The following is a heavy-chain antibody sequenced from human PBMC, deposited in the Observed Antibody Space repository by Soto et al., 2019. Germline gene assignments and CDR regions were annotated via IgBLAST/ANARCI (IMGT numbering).Heavy chain of an antibody. CDR1: GGSISSYY. V-gene: IGHV4-59*08. J-gene: IGHJ6*03. CDR2: IYYSGST. Sequence: QVQLQESGPGLVKPSETLSLTCTVSGGSISSYYWSWIRQPPGKGLEWIGYIYYSGSTNYNPSLKSRVTISVDTSKNQFSLKLSSVTAADTAVYYCAGDSSSSPYYDYYYYRDVWGKGTTVTVSS. D-gene: IGHD6-6*01. CDR3: AGDSSSSPYYDYYYYRDV.